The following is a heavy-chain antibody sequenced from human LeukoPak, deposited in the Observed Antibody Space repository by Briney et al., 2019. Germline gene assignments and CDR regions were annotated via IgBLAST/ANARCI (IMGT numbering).Heavy chain of an antibody. CDR3: ARDLAYGEPY. Sequence: TGGSLRLSCAASGFTFSSYAMHWVRQAPGKGLEWVAVISYDGSNKYYADSVKGRFTISRDNSKNTLYLQMNSLRAEDTAVYHCARDLAYGEPYWGQGTLVTVSS. J-gene: IGHJ4*02. V-gene: IGHV3-30*04. CDR1: GFTFSSYA. CDR2: ISYDGSNK. D-gene: IGHD4-17*01.